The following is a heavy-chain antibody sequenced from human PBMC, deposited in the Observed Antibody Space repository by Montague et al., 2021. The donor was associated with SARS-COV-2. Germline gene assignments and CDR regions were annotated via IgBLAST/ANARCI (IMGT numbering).Heavy chain of an antibody. V-gene: IGHV4-61*02. Sequence: TLSLTCTVSGGSISSVNYYWSWIRQPAGKGLEWIGRIYTSGSTNYNPSLKSRVTISVDTSKNQFSLRLSSVTAADTAVYYCARVGVGTMVRGVIPSYYYYGMDVWGQGTTVTVS. CDR1: GGSISSVNYY. CDR3: ARVGVGTMVRGVIPSYYYYGMDV. J-gene: IGHJ6*02. CDR2: IYTSGST. D-gene: IGHD3-10*01.